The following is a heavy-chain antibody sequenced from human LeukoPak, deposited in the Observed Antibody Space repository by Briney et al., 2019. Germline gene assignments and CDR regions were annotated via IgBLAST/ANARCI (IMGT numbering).Heavy chain of an antibody. V-gene: IGHV4-59*01. CDR2: IYYSGST. Sequence: PSETLSLTCTVYGGSISSYYWSWIRQRPGKGLEWIGYIYYSGSTKYKPSLKSRVTISVDTSKNQFSLKLSSVTAADTAVYYCARGRFLDAFDIWGQGTMVTVCS. D-gene: IGHD3-3*01. CDR3: ARGRFLDAFDI. J-gene: IGHJ3*02. CDR1: GGSISSYY.